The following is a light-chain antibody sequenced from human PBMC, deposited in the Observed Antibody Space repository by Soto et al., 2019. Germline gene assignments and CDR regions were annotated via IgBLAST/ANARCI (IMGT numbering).Light chain of an antibody. J-gene: IGKJ2*01. CDR3: QQYNNWPPYT. Sequence: ERVLTQSPATLSVSPGERATLSCRASQSFSSNLAWYQQKPGQAPSLLIYDASTRATGIPARFSGSGSGTEVTLTISSLTSEDFALYYCQQYNNWPPYTFGQGTTLEIK. CDR1: QSFSSN. CDR2: DAS. V-gene: IGKV3-15*01.